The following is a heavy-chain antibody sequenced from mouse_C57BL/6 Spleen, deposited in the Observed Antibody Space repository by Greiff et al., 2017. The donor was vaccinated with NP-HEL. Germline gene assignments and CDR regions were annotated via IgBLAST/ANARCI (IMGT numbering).Heavy chain of an antibody. D-gene: IGHD1-1*01. CDR2: INPSSGYT. CDR1: GYTFTSYW. Sequence: VQLQQSGAELAKPGASVTLSCTASGYTFTSYWMHWVKQRPGQGLEWIGFINPSSGYTKYNPKFKDTATLTAAKSSSTAYMQLSSLPSEDSAFYYCAISPIATVVALDYWGQGTTLTFSS. J-gene: IGHJ2*01. V-gene: IGHV1-7*01. CDR3: AISPIATVVALDY.